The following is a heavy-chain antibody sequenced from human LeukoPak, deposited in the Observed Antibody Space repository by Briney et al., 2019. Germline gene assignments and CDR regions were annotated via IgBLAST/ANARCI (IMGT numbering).Heavy chain of an antibody. D-gene: IGHD6-19*01. CDR1: GFTFSSYW. Sequence: GGSLRLSCAASGFTFSSYWMSWVRRAPGKGLEWVANIKQDGSEKYYVDSVKGRFTISRDNAKNSLYLQMNSLRAEDTAVYYCARFASSGRPGYFDYWGQGTLVTVSS. J-gene: IGHJ4*02. CDR3: ARFASSGRPGYFDY. CDR2: IKQDGSEK. V-gene: IGHV3-7*03.